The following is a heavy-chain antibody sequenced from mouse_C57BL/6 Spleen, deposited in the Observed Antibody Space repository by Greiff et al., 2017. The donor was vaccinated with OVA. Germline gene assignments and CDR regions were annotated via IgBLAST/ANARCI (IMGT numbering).Heavy chain of an antibody. CDR3: TREDHRTVVAPYFDY. V-gene: IGHV1-15*01. D-gene: IGHD1-1*01. J-gene: IGHJ2*01. Sequence: QVQLQQSGAELVRPGASVTLSCKASGYTFTDSEMHWVKQTPVPGLEWIGAIDPETGGTAYNQKFKGKAILTADKSSSTAYMQLRSLTSEDSAVYYCTREDHRTVVAPYFDYWGKGTTLTVSS. CDR2: IDPETGGT. CDR1: GYTFTDSE.